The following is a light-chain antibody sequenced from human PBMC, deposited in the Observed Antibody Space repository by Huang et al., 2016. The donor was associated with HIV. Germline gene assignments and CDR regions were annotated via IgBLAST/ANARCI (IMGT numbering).Light chain of an antibody. CDR2: GAS. V-gene: IGKV3-15*01. J-gene: IGKJ1*01. CDR1: QRVISK. Sequence: EVVMTQSPDTLSVFPGERATLACRASQRVISKVACYQQKPGQAPRRLFYGASTRTTGIPAWCSGSGSGTDFTLTIRSLQSEDFAVYYCQQYKNWPPWTFGQGTKVEIK. CDR3: QQYKNWPPWT.